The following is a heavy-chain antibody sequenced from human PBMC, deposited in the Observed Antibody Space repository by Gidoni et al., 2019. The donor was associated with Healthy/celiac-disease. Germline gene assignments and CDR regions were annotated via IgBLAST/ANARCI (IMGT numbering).Heavy chain of an antibody. Sequence: SSYGMHWVRQAPGKGLEWVAVISYDGSNKYYADSVKGRFTISRDNSKNTLYLQMNSLRAEDTAVYYCAKTPGGSGWSEFDYWGQGTLVTVSS. CDR1: SSYG. J-gene: IGHJ4*02. D-gene: IGHD6-19*01. CDR3: AKTPGGSGWSEFDY. CDR2: ISYDGSNK. V-gene: IGHV3-30*18.